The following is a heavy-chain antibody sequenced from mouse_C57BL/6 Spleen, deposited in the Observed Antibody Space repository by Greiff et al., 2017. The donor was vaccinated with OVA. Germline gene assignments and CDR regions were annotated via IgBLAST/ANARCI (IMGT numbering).Heavy chain of an antibody. D-gene: IGHD2-1*01. J-gene: IGHJ4*01. CDR2: INPSTGGT. CDR1: GYSFTGYY. CDR3: ASPSIYYGNYGAMDY. Sequence: EVQLQQSGPELVKPGASVKISCKASGYSFTGYYMNWVKQSPEKSLEWIGEINPSTGGTTYNQKFKAKATLTVDKSSSTAYMQLKSLTSEDSAVYYCASPSIYYGNYGAMDYWGQGTSVTVSS. V-gene: IGHV1-42*01.